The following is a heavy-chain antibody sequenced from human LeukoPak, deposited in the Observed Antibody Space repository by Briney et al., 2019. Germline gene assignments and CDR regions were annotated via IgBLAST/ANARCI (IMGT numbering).Heavy chain of an antibody. J-gene: IGHJ4*02. V-gene: IGHV3-33*01. D-gene: IGHD1-7*01. Sequence: PGRSLRLSCAASGYTFSSYGVHWVRQAPGKGLEWVAVMWYDESHKYYADSVKGRFTISRDNSKSTLYLQMNSLRAEDTAVYFCAGDGRNYDFKLDYWGQGTLVTVSS. CDR3: AGDGRNYDFKLDY. CDR2: MWYDESHK. CDR1: GYTFSSYG.